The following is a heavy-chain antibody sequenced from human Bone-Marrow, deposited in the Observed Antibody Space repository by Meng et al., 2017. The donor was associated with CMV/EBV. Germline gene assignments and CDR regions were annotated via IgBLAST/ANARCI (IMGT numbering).Heavy chain of an antibody. CDR3: ARVPVDTTFFIQEYYFDY. D-gene: IGHD3-3*01. Sequence: GESLKISCAASEFTFSNYWMSWVRQAPGKGLEWVANIKEDGSEKYYVDSVKGRFTISRDNAKNSLYLQMNSLRVDDTAVYYCARVPVDTTFFIQEYYFDYWGQGTLVTPPQ. J-gene: IGHJ4*01. V-gene: IGHV3-7*01. CDR2: IKEDGSEK. CDR1: EFTFSNYW.